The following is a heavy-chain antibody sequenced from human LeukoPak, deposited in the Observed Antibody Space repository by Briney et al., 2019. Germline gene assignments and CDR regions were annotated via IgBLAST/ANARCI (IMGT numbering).Heavy chain of an antibody. CDR1: GITLDDYA. J-gene: IGHJ4*02. V-gene: IGHV3-9*01. Sequence: PARSLTLACAASGITLDDYAMHWVRHAPGKGLEWDLGISWDSGSIGYADSVKGRFTICRDNAENSLYLQRNSLRAEDTALYYCAKDDCSSTSCSVDYWGQGTLVTVSS. D-gene: IGHD2-2*01. CDR2: ISWDSGSI. CDR3: AKDDCSSTSCSVDY.